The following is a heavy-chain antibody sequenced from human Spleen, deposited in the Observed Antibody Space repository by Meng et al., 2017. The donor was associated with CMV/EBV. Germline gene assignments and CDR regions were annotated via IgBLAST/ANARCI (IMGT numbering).Heavy chain of an antibody. CDR2: INPNSGGT. Sequence: ASVKVSCKASGYTFTGYYMHWVRQAPGQGLEWMGWINPNSGGTNYAQKFQGRVTMTRDTSISTAYMELSRLRSDDTAVYYCASSSTHCSSTSCYSYYYGMDVWGQGTTVTVSS. V-gene: IGHV1-2*02. CDR3: ASSSTHCSSTSCYSYYYGMDV. CDR1: GYTFTGYY. J-gene: IGHJ6*02. D-gene: IGHD2-2*01.